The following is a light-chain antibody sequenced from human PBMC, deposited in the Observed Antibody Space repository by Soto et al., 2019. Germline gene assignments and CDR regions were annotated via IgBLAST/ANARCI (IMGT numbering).Light chain of an antibody. V-gene: IGKV3-11*01. CDR3: QQCRNWPLT. Sequence: EIVLTQAPATLSLYPGEGATLSCRASQSVGRYLAWYQQKPGQAPRLLIYDASTRATGISARFSGSGYGTELTLTISSLQSEDFAVYFCQQCRNWPLTFGGGTKVDIK. J-gene: IGKJ4*01. CDR1: QSVGRY. CDR2: DAS.